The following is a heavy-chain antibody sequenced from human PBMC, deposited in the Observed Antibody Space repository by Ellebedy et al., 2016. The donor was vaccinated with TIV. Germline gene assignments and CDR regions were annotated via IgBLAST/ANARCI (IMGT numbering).Heavy chain of an antibody. CDR1: GFTFDDYA. J-gene: IGHJ4*02. Sequence: GGSLRLXCAASGFTFDDYAMHWVRQAPGKGLEWVSGISWNSGTTDHADFVKGRFTISRDNAKNSLCLQMNRLRADDTAFYYCARDLRITARDYYLDYWGQGTLVTVSS. CDR2: ISWNSGTT. D-gene: IGHD6-6*01. V-gene: IGHV3-9*01. CDR3: ARDLRITARDYYLDY.